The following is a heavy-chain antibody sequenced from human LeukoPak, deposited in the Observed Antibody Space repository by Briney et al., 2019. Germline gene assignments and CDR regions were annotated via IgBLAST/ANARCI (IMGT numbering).Heavy chain of an antibody. CDR3: ARYPSRYCTSTSCYLVH. V-gene: IGHV3-48*03. J-gene: IGHJ5*02. D-gene: IGHD2-2*01. CDR2: ISGIGSTI. Sequence: GGSLRLSCAASGFXFSSYEMNWVRQAPGKGLEWVSYISGIGSTIYYADSVKGRFTISRDNAKNSLYLQMHSLRAEDTAVYYCARYPSRYCTSTSCYLVHWGQGALVTVSS. CDR1: GFXFSSYE.